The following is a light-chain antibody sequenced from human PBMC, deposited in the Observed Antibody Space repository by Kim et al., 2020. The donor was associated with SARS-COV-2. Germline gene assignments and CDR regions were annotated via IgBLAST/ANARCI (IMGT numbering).Light chain of an antibody. J-gene: IGKJ4*01. CDR3: QQTYSNPPA. Sequence: IQMTQSPFSLSASIGDRVTITCRTSQNIRTYLNWYQQRPGKAPKLLIYASSSLQGEVPSRFSGSGSGADFTLTIAGLQADDFATYHCQQTYSNPPAFGGGTKVDI. CDR1: QNIRTY. CDR2: ASS. V-gene: IGKV1-39*01.